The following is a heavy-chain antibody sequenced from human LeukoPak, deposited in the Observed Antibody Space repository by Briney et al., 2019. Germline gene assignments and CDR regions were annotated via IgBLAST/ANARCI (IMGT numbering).Heavy chain of an antibody. D-gene: IGHD3-3*01. V-gene: IGHV1-2*06. CDR2: INPNSGGT. J-gene: IGHJ6*03. CDR3: ASHSFRGTTPLAWLLGPYYMDV. CDR1: GYTFTGYY. Sequence: ASVKVSCKASGYTFTGYYMHWVRHAPGQGLEWVGRINPNSGGTNYAQNFQGRLTMTRDTSISTAYMELSRLRSDDTAVYYCASHSFRGTTPLAWLLGPYYMDVWGKGTTVTVSS.